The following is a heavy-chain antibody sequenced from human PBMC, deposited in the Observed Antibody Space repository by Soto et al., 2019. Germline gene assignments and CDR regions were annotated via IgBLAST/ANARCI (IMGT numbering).Heavy chain of an antibody. V-gene: IGHV5-51*01. Sequence: PGESLKISCKGSGYSFTTYWIGWVRQVPGKGLEWMGTIYPGDSDTRYSPSFQGQVTISADKSISTAYLQWSSLKASDTAMYYCAGIPYCRSTSCYRAEYFQHWGQGTLVTVSS. D-gene: IGHD2-2*01. J-gene: IGHJ1*01. CDR3: AGIPYCRSTSCYRAEYFQH. CDR1: GYSFTTYW. CDR2: IYPGDSDT.